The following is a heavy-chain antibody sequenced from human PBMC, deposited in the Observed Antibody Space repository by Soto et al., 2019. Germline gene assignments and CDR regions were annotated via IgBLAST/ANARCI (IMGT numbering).Heavy chain of an antibody. CDR1: GFTFSSYG. D-gene: IGHD2-2*01. CDR2: ISDTGSSH. V-gene: IGHV3-30*18. CDR3: AKDRGGDCPDNSCYFGADY. J-gene: IGHJ4*02. Sequence: VPLVESGGTVVQPGGSLRLSCVGSGFTFSSYGMHWVRQAPGKGLECVAVISDTGSSHYYAASVEGRFTISRENSENTLSLHMDRLRVEDTAVYYCAKDRGGDCPDNSCYFGADYWGQGTPVTVSS.